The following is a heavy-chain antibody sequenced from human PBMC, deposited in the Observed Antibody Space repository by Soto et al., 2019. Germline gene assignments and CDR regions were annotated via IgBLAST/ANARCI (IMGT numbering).Heavy chain of an antibody. D-gene: IGHD2-2*01. Sequence: QLQLQESGPGLVKPSETLSLTCTVSGGSISSSSYYWGWIRQPPGKGLEWIGSIYYSGSTYYNPTLKSRVTISVDTSKNQFSLKLSSVTAADTAVYYCAGHKTTSPSDNWFDPWGQGTLVTVSS. CDR1: GGSISSSSYY. CDR3: AGHKTTSPSDNWFDP. V-gene: IGHV4-39*01. J-gene: IGHJ5*02. CDR2: IYYSGST.